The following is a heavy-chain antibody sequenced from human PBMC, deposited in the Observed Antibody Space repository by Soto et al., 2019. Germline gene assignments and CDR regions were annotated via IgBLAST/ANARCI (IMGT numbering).Heavy chain of an antibody. CDR1: GFTFSDYY. CDR2: ISSSGSTI. Sequence: PGGSLRLSCAASGFTFSDYYMSWIRQAPGKGLEWVSYISSSGSTIYYADSVKGRFTTSRDNAKNSLYLQMNSLRAEDTAVYYCASGITGVDVYFDYWGQGTLVTVSS. CDR3: ASGITGVDVYFDY. V-gene: IGHV3-11*01. J-gene: IGHJ4*02. D-gene: IGHD1-1*01.